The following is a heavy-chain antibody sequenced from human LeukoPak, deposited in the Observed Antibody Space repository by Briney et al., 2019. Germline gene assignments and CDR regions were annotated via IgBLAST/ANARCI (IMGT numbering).Heavy chain of an antibody. CDR1: AFISRSVE. J-gene: IGHJ3*02. D-gene: IGHD4-11*01. V-gene: IGHV3-48*03. Sequence: GGSLRLSCVASAFISRSVEMNWVRQAAGKGLEWVSYISSRDGSSGSTIHYADSVKGRFTTARDNAKNSVYLQMNSLRVEDTAVYYCARGGSVQYLLHAVDICGQGTMVTVSS. CDR3: ARGGSVQYLLHAVDI. CDR2: ISSRDGSSGSTI.